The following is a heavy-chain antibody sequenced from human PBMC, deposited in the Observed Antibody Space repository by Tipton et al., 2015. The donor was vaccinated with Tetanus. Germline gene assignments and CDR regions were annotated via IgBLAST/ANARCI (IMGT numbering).Heavy chain of an antibody. V-gene: IGHV1-2*02. CDR1: GYTFTGYY. CDR2: IAPNSGDT. J-gene: IGHJ6*02. CDR3: ARGRGDYIYYGMDV. D-gene: IGHD3-22*01. Sequence: QVQLVQSGAELKKPGASVKVSCTASGYTFTGYYMYWVRQAPGPGLEWVGWIAPNSGDTIYAQNFQGRVTMTRDTSISTVYMERSRLRSDDTAVYYCARGRGDYIYYGMDVWGPGTTVTVSS.